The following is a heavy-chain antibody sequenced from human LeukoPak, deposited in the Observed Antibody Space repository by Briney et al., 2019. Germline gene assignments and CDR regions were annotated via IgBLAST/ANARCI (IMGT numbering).Heavy chain of an antibody. CDR3: AKDTQWGGWTFFDY. CDR1: GFTFDDYA. CDR2: ISWNSGNI. D-gene: IGHD3-16*01. V-gene: IGHV3-9*01. J-gene: IGHJ4*02. Sequence: GESLRLSCAASGFTFDDYAMHWVRQAPGKGLEWVSGISWNSGNIAYADSVKGRFTISRDNAKNSLYLQMNSLRAEDTALYYCAKDTQWGGWTFFDYWGQGTLVTVSS.